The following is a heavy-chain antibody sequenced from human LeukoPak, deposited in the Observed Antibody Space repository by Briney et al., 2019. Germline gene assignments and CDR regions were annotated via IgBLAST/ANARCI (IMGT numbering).Heavy chain of an antibody. CDR3: SRTRDY. J-gene: IGHJ4*02. CDR1: GFTFSSYG. Sequence: GGSLRLSCAASGFTFSSYGMHWVRQAPGKGLEWVAVISYDGSNKYYAGSVKGRFTISRDNSKNTLYLQMNSLRAEDTAVFYCSRTRDYWGQGTLVTVSS. D-gene: IGHD1-7*01. CDR2: ISYDGSNK. V-gene: IGHV3-30*03.